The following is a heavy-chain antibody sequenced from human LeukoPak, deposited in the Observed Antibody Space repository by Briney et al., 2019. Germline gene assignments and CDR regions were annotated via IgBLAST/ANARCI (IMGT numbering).Heavy chain of an antibody. CDR3: ARDLQTLAAAY. D-gene: IGHD6-25*01. CDR1: GGSINSSNW. Sequence: SETLSLTCAVSGGSINSSNWWSWVRQPPGKGLEWIGEIYHSGSTTYNPSLKSRVTISVDKSQNQFSLKLSSVTAADTAVYYCARDLQTLAAAYWGQGTLVTVSS. CDR2: IYHSGST. V-gene: IGHV4-4*02. J-gene: IGHJ4*02.